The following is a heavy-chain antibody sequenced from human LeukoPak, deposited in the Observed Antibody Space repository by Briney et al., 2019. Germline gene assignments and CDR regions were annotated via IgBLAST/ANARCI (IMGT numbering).Heavy chain of an antibody. Sequence: GGSLRLSCAASGFTVSSNYMSWVRQAPGKGLEWVSVIYSGGSTYYADSVKGRFTISRDNSKNTLYLQMNSLRAEDTAVYYCAGQHTPGGVYYYGMDVWGQGTTVTVSS. D-gene: IGHD2-21*01. V-gene: IGHV3-53*01. J-gene: IGHJ6*02. CDR2: IYSGGST. CDR1: GFTVSSNY. CDR3: AGQHTPGGVYYYGMDV.